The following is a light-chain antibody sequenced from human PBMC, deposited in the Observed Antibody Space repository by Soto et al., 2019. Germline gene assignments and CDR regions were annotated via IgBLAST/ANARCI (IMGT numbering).Light chain of an antibody. CDR1: SGSIASNY. V-gene: IGLV6-57*01. J-gene: IGLJ3*02. CDR2: EDN. CDR3: QFYDSGNFWV. Sequence: NFMLTQPHSVSESPGKTVTISCTRSSGSIASNYVQWYQQRPGSSPTTVIYEDNQRPSGVPDRFSGSIDSSSNSASLTISGQKSEDGAGSYFQFYDSGNFWVFGGGTKLT.